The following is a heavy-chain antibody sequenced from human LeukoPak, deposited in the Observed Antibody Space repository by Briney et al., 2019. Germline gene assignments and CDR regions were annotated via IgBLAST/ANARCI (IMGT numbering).Heavy chain of an antibody. Sequence: ASVKVSCKVSGYTLTELSMHWVRQAPGKGLEWMGGFDPEDGETIYAQKFQGRVTMTEDTSTDTGYMELSSLRSEDTAVYYCATILPSGYYYSPSPWGQGTLVTVSS. CDR1: GYTLTELS. CDR3: ATILPSGYYYSPSP. D-gene: IGHD3-22*01. J-gene: IGHJ5*02. CDR2: FDPEDGET. V-gene: IGHV1-24*01.